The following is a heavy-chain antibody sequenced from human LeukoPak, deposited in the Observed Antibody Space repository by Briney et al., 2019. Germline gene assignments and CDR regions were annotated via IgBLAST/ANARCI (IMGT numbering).Heavy chain of an antibody. V-gene: IGHV1-18*01. Sequence: ASVKVSCKASGYTFTSYHINWVRQATGQGLEWMGWISAYNGNTNYAQKLQGRVTMTTDTSTSTAYMELRSLRSDDTAVYYCARGNAGADAFDIWGQGTMVTVSS. CDR3: ARGNAGADAFDI. CDR2: ISAYNGNT. CDR1: GYTFTSYH. J-gene: IGHJ3*02. D-gene: IGHD2-8*02.